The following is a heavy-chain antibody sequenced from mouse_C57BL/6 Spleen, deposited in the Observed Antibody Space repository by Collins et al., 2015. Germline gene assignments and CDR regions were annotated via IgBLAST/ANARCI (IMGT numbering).Heavy chain of an antibody. V-gene: IGHV9-3*01. CDR3: AREDDGYSEGFDY. CDR1: GYTFTTYG. D-gene: IGHD2-3*01. J-gene: IGHJ2*01. CDR2: INTYSGVP. Sequence: QIQLVQSGPELKKPGETVKISCKASGYTFTTYGMSWVKQAPGKGLKWMGWINTYSGVPTYADDFKGRFAFSLETSASTAYLQINNLKNEDTATYFCAREDDGYSEGFDYWGQGTTLTVSS.